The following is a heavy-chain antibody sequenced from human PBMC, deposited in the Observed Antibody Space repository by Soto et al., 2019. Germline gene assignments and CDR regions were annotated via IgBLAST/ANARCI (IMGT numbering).Heavy chain of an antibody. J-gene: IGHJ4*02. CDR2: IWYDGSNK. CDR3: ARDPGGGDFY. V-gene: IGHV3-33*01. Sequence: QVQLVESGGGVVQPGRSLRLSCAASGFTFSIYGMHWVRQAPGKGLEWVAFIWYDGSNKDYADSVKGRFTISRDNSKNTLYLQMNSLRAEDTAVYYCARDPGGGDFYWGQGTLVSVSS. CDR1: GFTFSIYG. D-gene: IGHD2-21*01.